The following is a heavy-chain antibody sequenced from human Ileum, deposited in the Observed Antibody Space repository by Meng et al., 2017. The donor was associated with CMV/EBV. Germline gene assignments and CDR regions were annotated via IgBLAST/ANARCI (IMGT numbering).Heavy chain of an antibody. J-gene: IGHJ4*02. Sequence: ASVKVSCKASGYTFTTYDMKWVRQATGQGLEWVEWMNPNSDYTGYTQMFQGRVTVTRKTSISTVYMELSSLRSDDTAVYYCARDRVRGKRDTSGFWGQGTLVTVSS. V-gene: IGHV1-8*03. CDR3: ARDRVRGKRDTSGF. CDR2: MNPNSDYT. CDR1: GYTFTTYD. D-gene: IGHD5-24*01.